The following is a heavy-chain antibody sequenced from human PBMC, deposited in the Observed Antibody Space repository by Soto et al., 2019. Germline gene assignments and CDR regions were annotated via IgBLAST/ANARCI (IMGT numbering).Heavy chain of an antibody. CDR1: GGSITTAAYS. J-gene: IGHJ6*02. Sequence: SETLSLTCTVSGGSITTAAYSWSWIRQPPGKALEWIGYVYHTGDAYPKPSLKSRVTISLDRSKNQFSLKMTSVTAADTALYYCASRPFYYYGLDVWGQGTTVTVS. V-gene: IGHV4-30-2*01. CDR2: VYHTGDA. CDR3: ASRPFYYYGLDV.